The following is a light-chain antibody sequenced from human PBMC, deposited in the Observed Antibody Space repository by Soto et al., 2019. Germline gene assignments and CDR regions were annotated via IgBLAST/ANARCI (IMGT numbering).Light chain of an antibody. V-gene: IGKV1-8*01. CDR1: PGLSSD. Sequence: AVRLTQSPSSFSASTGDRVTITCPASPGLSSDLAWYQQKPGKAPKLLNYAASTLQSGVPSRFSGSGSGTDFPLTSSCLQSEDFANYYCQQYYSYPITFGQGTRLEIK. CDR3: QQYYSYPIT. J-gene: IGKJ5*01. CDR2: AAS.